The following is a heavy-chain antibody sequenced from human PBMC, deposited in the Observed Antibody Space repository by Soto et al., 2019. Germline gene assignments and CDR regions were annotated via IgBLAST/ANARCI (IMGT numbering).Heavy chain of an antibody. CDR1: GGSIISSSYY. J-gene: IGHJ3*02. Sequence: SETLSLTCTVPGGSIISSSYYWGWIRQPPGKGLEWMGSVYYSGNTNYNPSLKSRVTISVDTSKSQFSLTLSSVTASDTAVYYCARLLGYCSGGSCYSDAFDIWGQGTMVTVSS. V-gene: IGHV4-39*01. D-gene: IGHD2-15*01. CDR3: ARLLGYCSGGSCYSDAFDI. CDR2: VYYSGNT.